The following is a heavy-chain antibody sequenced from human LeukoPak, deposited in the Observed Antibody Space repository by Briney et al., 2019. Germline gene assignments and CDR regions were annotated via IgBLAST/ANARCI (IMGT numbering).Heavy chain of an antibody. CDR2: ISWNSGSI. V-gene: IGHV3-9*01. J-gene: IGHJ4*02. CDR1: GFTFDDYA. D-gene: IGHD3-3*01. CDR3: AKDTDFWSGYFDY. Sequence: GRSLRLSCTASGFTFDDYAMHWVRQPPGKGLEWISGISWNSGSIGYADSVKGRFTISRDNARNSLYLQMNSLRAEDTALYYCAKDTDFWSGYFDYWGQGTLVTVSS.